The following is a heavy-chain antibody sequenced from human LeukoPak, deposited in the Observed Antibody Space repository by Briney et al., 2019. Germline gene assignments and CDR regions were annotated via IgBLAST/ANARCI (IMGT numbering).Heavy chain of an antibody. J-gene: IGHJ1*01. V-gene: IGHV4-4*07. D-gene: IGHD3-3*01. CDR1: GGSISSYY. Sequence: MPSETLSLTCTVSGGSISSYYWSWIRQPAGKGLEWIGRIYTSGSTNYNPSLKSRVTTSVDTSKNQFSLKLSSVTAADTAVYYCATEDYDFWSGPLIFQHWGQGTLVTVSS. CDR2: IYTSGST. CDR3: ATEDYDFWSGPLIFQH.